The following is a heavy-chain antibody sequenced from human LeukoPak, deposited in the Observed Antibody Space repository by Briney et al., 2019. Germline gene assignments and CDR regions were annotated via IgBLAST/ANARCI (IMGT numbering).Heavy chain of an antibody. V-gene: IGHV4-4*09. J-gene: IGHJ5*02. CDR2: IYTRGTT. Sequence: SETLSLTCTVSGASMSSYYWSWIRQPPGRGLEWIGYIYTRGTTNYNPSLKSRVTVSVDASKNQFSLKLSSVTAADTAVYYCEIKKGGWFGPWGQGTLATVSS. CDR1: GASMSSYY. CDR3: EIKKGGWFGP. D-gene: IGHD1-26*01.